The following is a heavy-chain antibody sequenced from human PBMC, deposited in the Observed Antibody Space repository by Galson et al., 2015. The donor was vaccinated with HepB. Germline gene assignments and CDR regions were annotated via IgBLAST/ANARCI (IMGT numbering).Heavy chain of an antibody. J-gene: IGHJ4*02. D-gene: IGHD3-22*01. CDR2: INTNTGNP. CDR1: GYTFTSYA. Sequence: SVKVSCKASGYTFTSYAMNWVRQAPGQRLEWMGWINTNTGNPTYAQGFTGRFVFSLDTSVSTAYPQISSLKAEDTAVYYCARDESTTMISYDYWGQGTLVTVSS. CDR3: ARDESTTMISYDY. V-gene: IGHV7-4-1*02.